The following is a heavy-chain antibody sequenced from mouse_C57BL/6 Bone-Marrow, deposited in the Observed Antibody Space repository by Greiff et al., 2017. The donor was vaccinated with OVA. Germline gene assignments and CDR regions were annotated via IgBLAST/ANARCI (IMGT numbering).Heavy chain of an antibody. D-gene: IGHD2-12*01. CDR3: ARELRRGFAY. J-gene: IGHJ3*01. CDR2: ISNLAYSI. Sequence: EVMLVESGGGLVQPGGSLKLSCAASGFTFSDYGMAWVRQAPRQGPEWVAFISNLAYSIYYADTVTGRFTLSREKAKNTPYLEMSSLRSEDSAMYSCARELRRGFAYWGQGTLVTVSA. CDR1: GFTFSDYG. V-gene: IGHV5-15*01.